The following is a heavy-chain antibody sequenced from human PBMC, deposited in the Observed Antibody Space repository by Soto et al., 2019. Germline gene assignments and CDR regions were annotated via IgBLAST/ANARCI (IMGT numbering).Heavy chain of an antibody. D-gene: IGHD6-19*01. J-gene: IGHJ5*02. V-gene: IGHV1-18*01. CDR3: ARDDYEGRYSSGSDWFDP. CDR1: GYTFTSYG. Sequence: GASVKVSCKASGYTFTSYGISWVRQAPGQGREWLGWISAYNGNTNYAQKLQGRVTMTTDTSTSTAYMELRSLRSDDTAVYYCARDDYEGRYSSGSDWFDPWGQGTLVTVSS. CDR2: ISAYNGNT.